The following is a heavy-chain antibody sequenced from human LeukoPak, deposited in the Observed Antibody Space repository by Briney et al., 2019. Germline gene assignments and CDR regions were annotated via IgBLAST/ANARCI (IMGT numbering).Heavy chain of an antibody. CDR1: GGSINSTDYY. V-gene: IGHV4-61*02. J-gene: IGHJ6*03. CDR2: IYSTGIT. CDR3: ARDSFEGGYYYYLDV. D-gene: IGHD3-16*01. Sequence: SQTLSLTCTVSGGSINSTDYYWSWIRQPAGKGPEWIGRIYSTGITKYNPSLKSRVIISVDTSKNQFSLKLNSVTATDTAVYYCARDSFEGGYYYYLDVWGKGTTVTVSS.